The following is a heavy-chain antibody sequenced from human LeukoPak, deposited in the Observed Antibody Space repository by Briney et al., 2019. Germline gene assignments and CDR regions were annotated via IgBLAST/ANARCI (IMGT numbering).Heavy chain of an antibody. CDR2: ITPIVDIA. V-gene: IGHV1-69*04. Sequence: ASVKVSCKASGGSFSNYAFSWVRQAPGQGLEWMGRITPIVDIATYIQKFQGRVTITANKFTSTAYMELSSLTSEDAAVYYCARHDILTGYPHDAFDIWGQGTMVTVSS. J-gene: IGHJ3*02. D-gene: IGHD3-9*01. CDR1: GGSFSNYA. CDR3: ARHDILTGYPHDAFDI.